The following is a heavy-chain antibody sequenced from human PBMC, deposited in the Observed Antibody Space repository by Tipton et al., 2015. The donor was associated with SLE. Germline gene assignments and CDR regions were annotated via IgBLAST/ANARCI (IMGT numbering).Heavy chain of an antibody. V-gene: IGHV4-59*12. Sequence: TLSLTCTVSGGSISSYYWSWIRQPPGKGLEWIGFIYYSGSTNYNPSLKSRVTISVETSKNQFSLKLSSVTAADTAVYYCARVMGYGSGTQWVWFDPWGQGTLVTVSS. CDR3: ARVMGYGSGTQWVWFDP. CDR2: IYYSGST. J-gene: IGHJ5*02. CDR1: GGSISSYY. D-gene: IGHD3-10*01.